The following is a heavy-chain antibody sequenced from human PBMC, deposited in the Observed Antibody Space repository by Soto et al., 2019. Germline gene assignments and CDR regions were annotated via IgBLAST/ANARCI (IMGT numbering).Heavy chain of an antibody. Sequence: SETLSLTCAVYCGSFSGYYWSWIRQPPGKGLEWIGEINHSGSTNYNPSLKSRVTISVDTSKNQFSLKLSSVTAADTAVYYCARGYSNSNRDYGDYNPLDYWGQGALVTVS. CDR2: INHSGST. CDR3: ARGYSNSNRDYGDYNPLDY. CDR1: CGSFSGYY. J-gene: IGHJ4*02. D-gene: IGHD4-17*01. V-gene: IGHV4-34*01.